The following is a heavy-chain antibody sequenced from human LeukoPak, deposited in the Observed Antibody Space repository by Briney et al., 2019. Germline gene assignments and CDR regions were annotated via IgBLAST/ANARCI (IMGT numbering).Heavy chain of an antibody. CDR1: GFTFSSYS. CDR2: ISSSSSYI. J-gene: IGHJ4*02. CDR3: ARDPNLTGYRRLPEGFDY. Sequence: GGSLRLSCAASGFTFSSYSMNWVRRAPGKGLEWVSSISSSSSYIYYADSVKGRFTISRDNAKNSLYLQMNSLRAEDTAVYYCARDPNLTGYRRLPEGFDYWGQGTLVTVSS. D-gene: IGHD3-9*01. V-gene: IGHV3-21*01.